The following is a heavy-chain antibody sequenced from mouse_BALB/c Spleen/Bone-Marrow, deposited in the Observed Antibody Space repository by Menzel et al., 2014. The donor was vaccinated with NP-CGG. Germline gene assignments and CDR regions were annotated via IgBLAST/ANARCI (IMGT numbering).Heavy chain of an antibody. CDR1: GFNIKDTY. Sequence: EVQLQQSGAELVKPGASVKLSCTASGFNIKDTYMHWVKQRPEQGLEWIGRIDPANGNTNYDPKFQGKATITADTSSNTAYLQLSSLTSEDTAVYYCANYYYGSSLFAYWGQGTLVSVSA. CDR2: IDPANGNT. CDR3: ANYYYGSSLFAY. V-gene: IGHV14-3*02. D-gene: IGHD1-1*01. J-gene: IGHJ3*01.